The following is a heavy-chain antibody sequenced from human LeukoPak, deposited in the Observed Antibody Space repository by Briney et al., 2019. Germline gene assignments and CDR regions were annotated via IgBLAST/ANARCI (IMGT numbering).Heavy chain of an antibody. CDR2: IKQDGGEK. Sequence: PGGSLRLSCAASGFTFSSNWMAWVRQAPGKGPEWVANIKQDGGEKYYVDSVKGRFTISRDNAKNSLYLQMNSLRAEDTAVYYCARAGEADAFDIWGQGTMVTVSS. CDR3: ARAGEADAFDI. D-gene: IGHD4-17*01. V-gene: IGHV3-7*01. CDR1: GFTFSSNW. J-gene: IGHJ3*02.